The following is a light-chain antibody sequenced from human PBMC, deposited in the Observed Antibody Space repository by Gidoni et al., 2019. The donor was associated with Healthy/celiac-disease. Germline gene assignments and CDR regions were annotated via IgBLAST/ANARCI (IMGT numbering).Light chain of an antibody. V-gene: IGKV1-39*01. CDR1: QSISSY. Sequence: SQSISSYLNWYQQKPGKAPKLLIYAASSLQSGVPSRFSGSGSGTDFTLTISSLQPEDFATYYCQQSYSTPYTFGQGTKLEIK. J-gene: IGKJ2*01. CDR2: AAS. CDR3: QQSYSTPYT.